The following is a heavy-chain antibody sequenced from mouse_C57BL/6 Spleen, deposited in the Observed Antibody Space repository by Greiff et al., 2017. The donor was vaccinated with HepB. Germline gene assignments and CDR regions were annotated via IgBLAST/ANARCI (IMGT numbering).Heavy chain of an antibody. CDR1: GFTFSDYG. D-gene: IGHD2-5*01. J-gene: IGHJ2*01. V-gene: IGHV5-17*01. CDR2: ISSGSSTI. Sequence: VQLQQSGGGLVKPGGSLKLSCAASGFTFSDYGMHWVRQAPEKGLEWVAYISSGSSTIYYADTVKGRFTISRDNAKNTLFLQMTSLRSEDTAMYYCARISNYVCFDYWGQGTTLTVSS. CDR3: ARISNYVCFDY.